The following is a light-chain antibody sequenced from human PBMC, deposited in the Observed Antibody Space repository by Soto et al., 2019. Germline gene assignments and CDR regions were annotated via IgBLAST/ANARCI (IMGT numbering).Light chain of an antibody. V-gene: IGKV3-15*01. J-gene: IGKJ2*01. Sequence: MTQSPATLSVSPGESATLSCRASRSVSSRLAWYQQKPGQAPRLLIYDGSTRASGIPARFSGSGSWTEFTXTXSSXXXXDFVVYYCQQHNDWPYTFGQGTKLEIK. CDR1: RSVSSR. CDR2: DGS. CDR3: QQHNDWPYT.